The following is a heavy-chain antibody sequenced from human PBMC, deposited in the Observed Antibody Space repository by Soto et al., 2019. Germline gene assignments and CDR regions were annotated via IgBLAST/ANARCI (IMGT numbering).Heavy chain of an antibody. CDR2: ISPTSSYI. J-gene: IGHJ5*02. CDR1: GFSFSSYT. Sequence: EVQLVESGGGLVKPGGSLRLSCAASGFSFSSYTMNWVRQAPGKGLDWVSAISPTSSYIYYPDSVKGRVTISRDNAKNSLCLQLSGLRAEDTAVYYCAIDSPPAAPYSSAGTGWFDPWGQGNLVTVSS. V-gene: IGHV3-21*01. D-gene: IGHD6-19*01. CDR3: AIDSPPAAPYSSAGTGWFDP.